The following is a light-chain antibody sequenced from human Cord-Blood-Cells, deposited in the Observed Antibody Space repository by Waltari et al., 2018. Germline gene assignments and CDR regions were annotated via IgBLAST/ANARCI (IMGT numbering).Light chain of an antibody. CDR2: DVS. J-gene: IGLJ3*02. CDR1: SSDVGGYNY. V-gene: IGLV2-14*01. Sequence: QSALTQPASVSGSPGQSITIPCTGTSSDVGGYNYVPWYQQHPGKAPKLMIYDVSNRPSGVSNRFSGSKSGNTASLTISGLQAEDEADYYCSSYTSSSTLEFGGGTKLTVL. CDR3: SSYTSSSTLE.